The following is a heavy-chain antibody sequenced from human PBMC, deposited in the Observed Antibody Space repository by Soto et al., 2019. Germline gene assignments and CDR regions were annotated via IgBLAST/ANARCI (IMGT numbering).Heavy chain of an antibody. D-gene: IGHD3-10*01. J-gene: IGHJ4*02. CDR2: MSGSGGDI. CDR1: GIALTNYA. Sequence: EVQLLQSGGGLVQPGGSLTLSCAPSGIALTNYAMSWVRQAPGKGLEWVTAMSGSGGDIYYSDSVKGRFTISRDISKNTLYLEMNSLRAEDTAVYYCAKVGISVVRGSFDYWGQGTLVTVSS. CDR3: AKVGISVVRGSFDY. V-gene: IGHV3-23*01.